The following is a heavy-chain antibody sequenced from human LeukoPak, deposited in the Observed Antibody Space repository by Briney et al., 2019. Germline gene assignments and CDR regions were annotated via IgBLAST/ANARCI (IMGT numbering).Heavy chain of an antibody. J-gene: IGHJ6*02. CDR2: IIPIFGTA. CDR3: ARDPIEPSIAARPHYYYGMDV. CDR1: GGTFSSYA. Sequence: ASVKVSCKASGGTFSSYAISWVRQAPGQGLEWMGGIIPIFGTANYAQKFQGRVTITADESTSTAYMELSSLRSEDTAVYYCARDPIEPSIAARPHYYYGMDVWGQGTTVTVSS. V-gene: IGHV1-69*13. D-gene: IGHD6-6*01.